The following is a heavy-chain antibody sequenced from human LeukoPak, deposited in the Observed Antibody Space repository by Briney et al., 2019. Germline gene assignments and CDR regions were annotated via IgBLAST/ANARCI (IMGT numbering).Heavy chain of an antibody. CDR1: GGSISSYY. D-gene: IGHD1-1*01. J-gene: IGHJ5*02. CDR2: IYYSGST. Sequence: PSETLSLTCTVSGGSISSYYWSWIRQPPGKGLEWIGYIYYSGSTNYNPSLKSRVTISVDTSKNQFSLKLSSVTAADTAVYYCASLGWNDVGAWGQGTLVTVSS. V-gene: IGHV4-59*01. CDR3: ASLGWNDVGA.